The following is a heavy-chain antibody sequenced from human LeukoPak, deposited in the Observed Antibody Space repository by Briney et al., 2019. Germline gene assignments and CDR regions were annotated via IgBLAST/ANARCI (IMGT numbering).Heavy chain of an antibody. CDR2: IIPIFGTA. V-gene: IGHV1-69*05. J-gene: IGHJ6*03. Sequence: ASVKVSCKASGGTFSSYAISWVRQAPGQGLEWMGGIIPIFGTANYAQKFQGRVTITTDESTSTAYMELSSLRSEDTAVYYCASGGLTGTLSYYSYYMDVWGKGTTVTVSS. D-gene: IGHD1-7*01. CDR1: GGTFSSYA. CDR3: ASGGLTGTLSYYSYYMDV.